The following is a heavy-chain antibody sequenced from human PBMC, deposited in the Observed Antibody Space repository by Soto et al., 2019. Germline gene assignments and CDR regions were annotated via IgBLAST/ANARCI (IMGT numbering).Heavy chain of an antibody. CDR2: ISSSSSYI. V-gene: IGHV3-21*01. J-gene: IGHJ4*02. CDR1: GFTFSSYS. Sequence: GGSLRLSCAASGFTFSSYSMNWVRQAPGKGLEWVSSISSSSSYIYYADSVKGRFTISRDNAKNSLYLQMNSLRAEDTAAYYCARDLDIVATEGYWGQGTLVTVSS. CDR3: ARDLDIVATEGY. D-gene: IGHD5-12*01.